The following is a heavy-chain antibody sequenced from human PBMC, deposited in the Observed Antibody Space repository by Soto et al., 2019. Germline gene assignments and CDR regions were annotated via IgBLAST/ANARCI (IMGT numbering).Heavy chain of an antibody. V-gene: IGHV3-23*04. CDR3: ARDRLGFGDLDS. CDR2: VSSGGGAT. D-gene: IGHD3-10*01. J-gene: IGHJ4*02. CDR1: GFTFNNHA. Sequence: EVHLAESGGRLVQPGGSLRLSWAASGFTFNNHAMTWVLQAPGKGLEWVATVSSGGGATYYADSVKGRFTVSRANSKNTVSLHMDSLRADDTARYYCARDRLGFGDLDSWGPGTLLTVSS.